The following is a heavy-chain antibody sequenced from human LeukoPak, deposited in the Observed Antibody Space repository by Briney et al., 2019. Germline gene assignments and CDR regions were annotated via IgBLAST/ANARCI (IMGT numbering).Heavy chain of an antibody. D-gene: IGHD1-26*01. CDR1: GFTFDDYA. J-gene: IGHJ4*02. Sequence: GRSLRLSCAASGFTFDDYAMHWVRQAPGKGLEWVSGISWNSGSIVYADSVKGRFTISRDNAKNSLYLQMNSLRAEDMALYYCAKDIAPGIVGATIFDYWGQGTLVTVSS. V-gene: IGHV3-9*03. CDR3: AKDIAPGIVGATIFDY. CDR2: ISWNSGSI.